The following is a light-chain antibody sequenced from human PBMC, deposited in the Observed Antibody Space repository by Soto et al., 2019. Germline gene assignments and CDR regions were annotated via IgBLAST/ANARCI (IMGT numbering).Light chain of an antibody. V-gene: IGLV2-11*01. Sequence: QSVLTQPRSVSGSPGQSVTISCTGTSSDVGGYNYVSWYQQHPGKAPKLMIYDVSKRPSGVPDRFSGSKSGNTASLTISGLQAEDEADYYCDSYSSSTTLYLFGTGTKVTVL. CDR2: DVS. J-gene: IGLJ1*01. CDR3: DSYSSSTTLYL. CDR1: SSDVGGYNY.